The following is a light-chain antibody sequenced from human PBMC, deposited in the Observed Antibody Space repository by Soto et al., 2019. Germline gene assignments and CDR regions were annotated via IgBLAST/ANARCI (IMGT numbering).Light chain of an antibody. CDR2: DVG. CDR1: SSDVGGYNS. V-gene: IGLV2-14*03. Sequence: SFLAPPSSLSGAPCQSITTSFPVKSSDVGGYNSVSWYQHHPGKAPKLILYDVGDRPSGVSYRFSGSKSGNTASLTISGLQAVDEADYYCSSYTSSSTNVFGTGTKVTVL. J-gene: IGLJ1*01. CDR3: SSYTSSSTNV.